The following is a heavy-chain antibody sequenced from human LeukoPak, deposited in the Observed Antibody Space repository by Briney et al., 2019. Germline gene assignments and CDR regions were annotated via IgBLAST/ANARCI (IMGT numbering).Heavy chain of an antibody. D-gene: IGHD6-6*01. CDR3: ARLKQLVCIDY. Sequence: APVKVSCKASGYTFSSYGITWVRQAPGQGLQWMGWISTYNGKTNYVQKLQGRITMTTDTSTNTAYMELRSLTSDDSAVYYCARLKQLVCIDYWGQGTLITASS. V-gene: IGHV1-18*01. CDR2: ISTYNGKT. J-gene: IGHJ4*02. CDR1: GYTFSSYG.